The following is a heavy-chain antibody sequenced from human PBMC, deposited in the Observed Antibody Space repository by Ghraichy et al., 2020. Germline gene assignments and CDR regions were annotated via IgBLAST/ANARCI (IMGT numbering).Heavy chain of an antibody. CDR2: IRGSGGNT. D-gene: IGHD3-10*01. V-gene: IGHV3-23*01. Sequence: GGSLRLSCAASGLTFSSSALSWVRQTPGRGLEWVSAIRGSGGNTYYADSVKGRFIISRDDAKNTVYLQMNSLRAEDTGVYFCAKRNGVRGYFEWWGQGTPVTVSS. J-gene: IGHJ4*02. CDR3: AKRNGVRGYFEW. CDR1: GLTFSSSA.